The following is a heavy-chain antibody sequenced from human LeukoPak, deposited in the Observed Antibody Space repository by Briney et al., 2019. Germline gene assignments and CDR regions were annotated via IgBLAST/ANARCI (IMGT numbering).Heavy chain of an antibody. CDR3: ASTGIAAAGNVWYFDY. J-gene: IGHJ4*02. V-gene: IGHV1-69*01. CDR1: GGTFSSYA. Sequence: SVKVSCKASGGTFSSYAISWVRQAPGQGLEWMGGIIPIFGTANYAQKFQGRVTITADESTSTAYMELSSLRSEDTAMYYCASTGIAAAGNVWYFDYWGQGTLVTVSS. D-gene: IGHD6-13*01. CDR2: IIPIFGTA.